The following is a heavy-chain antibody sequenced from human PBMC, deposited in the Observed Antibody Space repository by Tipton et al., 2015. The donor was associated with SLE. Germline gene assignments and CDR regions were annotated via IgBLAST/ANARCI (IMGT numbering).Heavy chain of an antibody. Sequence: SLRLSCVASGFIFSSYAMNWVRQAPGKGLEWVSSISGGGGYTDSADSLKGRFTISRDNSKSTLYLQMNSLRGEDTAVYYCARQTGTSELMRLDIWGQGTLVTVSS. CDR2: ISGGGGYT. CDR3: ARQTGTSELMRLDI. CDR1: GFIFSSYA. D-gene: IGHD1-7*01. V-gene: IGHV3-23*01. J-gene: IGHJ3*02.